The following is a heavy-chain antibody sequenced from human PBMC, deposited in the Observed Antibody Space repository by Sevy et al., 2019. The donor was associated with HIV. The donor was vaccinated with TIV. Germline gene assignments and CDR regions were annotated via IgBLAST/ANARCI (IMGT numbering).Heavy chain of an antibody. J-gene: IGHJ4*02. CDR1: EFRLSNYA. CDR2: ISGSGGSS. CDR3: AKDLYYDNSLFDY. Sequence: GGSLRLSCVASEFRLSNYAMNWVRQAPGKGLEWVSGISGSGGSSYYADSVKGRFTISRDNSKNTLYLQMNSLRAEDTAMYYCAKDLYYDNSLFDYWRQGILVTVSS. V-gene: IGHV3-23*01. D-gene: IGHD3-22*01.